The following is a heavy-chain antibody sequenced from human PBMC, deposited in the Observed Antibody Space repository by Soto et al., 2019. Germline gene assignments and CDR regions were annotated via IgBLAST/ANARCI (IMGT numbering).Heavy chain of an antibody. J-gene: IGHJ4*02. CDR2: INHSGST. CDR3: ARDNQWELIGFDY. CDR1: GGSFSGYY. D-gene: IGHD1-26*01. Sequence: SETLSLTCAVYGGSFSGYYWSWIRQPPGKGLEWIGEINHSGSTNYNPSLKSRVTISVDTSKNQFSLQLNSVTPEDTAVYYCARDNQWELIGFDYWGQGTLVTVSS. V-gene: IGHV4-34*01.